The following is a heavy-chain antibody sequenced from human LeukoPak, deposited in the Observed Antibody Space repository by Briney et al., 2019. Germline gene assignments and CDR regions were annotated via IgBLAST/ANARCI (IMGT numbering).Heavy chain of an antibody. J-gene: IGHJ6*03. Sequence: GGSLRLSCAASGFTFGSYTMKWVRQAPGKGLEWVSSISSSSSYIYYADSVKGRFTISRDNAKNSLFLQMNSLRAEDTAVYYCARDVAYGSGSYYFYYYYYMDVWGKGTTVTISS. V-gene: IGHV3-21*01. CDR3: ARDVAYGSGSYYFYYYYYMDV. D-gene: IGHD3-10*01. CDR2: ISSSSSYI. CDR1: GFTFGSYT.